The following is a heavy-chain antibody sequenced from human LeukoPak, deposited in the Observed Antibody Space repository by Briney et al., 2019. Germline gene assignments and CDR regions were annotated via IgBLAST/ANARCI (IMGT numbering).Heavy chain of an antibody. D-gene: IGHD6-25*01. Sequence: GGSLRLSCAASGFSFRGHYMDWVRQAPGKGLEWVGRISNKANSYTTEYAASVKGRFTISRDDSKNSLYFQMKRLKTEDTAVYYCVRGAAGPPAAYFFYYWGQGTLVTVSS. CDR2: ISNKANSYTT. J-gene: IGHJ4*02. V-gene: IGHV3-72*01. CDR3: VRGAAGPPAAYFFYY. CDR1: GFSFRGHY.